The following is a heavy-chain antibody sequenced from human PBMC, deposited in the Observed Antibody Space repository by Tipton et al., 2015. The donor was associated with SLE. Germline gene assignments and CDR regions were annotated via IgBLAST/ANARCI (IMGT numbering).Heavy chain of an antibody. D-gene: IGHD3-3*01. V-gene: IGHV4-39*07. CDR3: ARAYYDFWSGYYRPYYFDY. CDR2: IYYSGST. Sequence: TLSLTCTVSGGSISSSSYYWGWIRQPPGKGLEWIGSIYYSGSTYYNPSLKSRVTISVDTSKTHFSLNLTSVTAADTAVYYCARAYYDFWSGYYRPYYFDYWGQGTLVTVSS. CDR1: GGSISSSSYY. J-gene: IGHJ4*02.